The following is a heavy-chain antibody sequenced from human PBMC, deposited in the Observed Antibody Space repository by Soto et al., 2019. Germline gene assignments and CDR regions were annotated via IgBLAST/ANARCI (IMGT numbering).Heavy chain of an antibody. CDR3: ARAVSTVPAATSYYYYGMDV. CDR2: IYYSGST. D-gene: IGHD2-2*01. J-gene: IGHJ6*02. V-gene: IGHV4-59*01. Sequence: WETLSLTCTVSGGSIGSYYWSWIRQPPGKGLEWIGYIYYSGSTNYNPSLKSRVTISVDTSKNQSPLKLSSVTDADTAVYYCARAVSTVPAATSYYYYGMDVCGQGTTLTVSS. CDR1: GGSIGSYY.